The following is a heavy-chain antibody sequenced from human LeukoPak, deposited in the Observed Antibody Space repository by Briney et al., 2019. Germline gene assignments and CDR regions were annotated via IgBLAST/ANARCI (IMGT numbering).Heavy chain of an antibody. CDR2: ISGGGGSK. Sequence: GGSLRLTCAASGFTFSSYAMSWVRQAPGKGLEWVSAISGGGGSKYYADSVKGRFTISRDNSKNTLDLQMNSLRAEDTAVYYCANGLNTCVFDYWGQGTLVTVSS. V-gene: IGHV3-23*01. CDR1: GFTFSSYA. CDR3: ANGLNTCVFDY. J-gene: IGHJ4*02. D-gene: IGHD3-16*01.